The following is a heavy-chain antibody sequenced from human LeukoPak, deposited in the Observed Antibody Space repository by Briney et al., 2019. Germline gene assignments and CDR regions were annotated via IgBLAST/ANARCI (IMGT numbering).Heavy chain of an antibody. Sequence: GGSLRLSCAASGFTVSSNYMSWVRQAPGKGLEWVSVIYSGGSTYYADSVKGRFTISRDNSKNTLYLQMNSLRAEDTAVYYCASSGKYDLLDYWGQGTLVTVSS. CDR2: IYSGGST. CDR3: ASSGKYDLLDY. J-gene: IGHJ4*02. CDR1: GFTVSSNY. V-gene: IGHV3-53*01. D-gene: IGHD2/OR15-2a*01.